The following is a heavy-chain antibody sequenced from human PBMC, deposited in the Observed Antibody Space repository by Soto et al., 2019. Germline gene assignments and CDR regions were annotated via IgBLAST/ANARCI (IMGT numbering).Heavy chain of an antibody. V-gene: IGHV1-3*01. CDR2: INAGNGNT. CDR1: GYTFTSYA. CDR3: ARDLKSRTGTTGDYYCGMDV. D-gene: IGHD1-7*01. Sequence: ASVKVSCKASGYTFTSYAMHWVRQAPGQRLEWMGWINAGNGNTKYSQKFQGRVTITRDTSASTAYMELSSLRSEETAVYYCARDLKSRTGTTGDYYCGMDVWGQGTTVTVSS. J-gene: IGHJ6*02.